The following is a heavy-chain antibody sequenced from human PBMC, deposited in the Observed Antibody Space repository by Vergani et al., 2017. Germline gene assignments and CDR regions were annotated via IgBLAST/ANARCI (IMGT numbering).Heavy chain of an antibody. Sequence: HVQLVQSGAEVKKPGASVKVSCKASGYTFTSYYMHWVRQAPGQGLEWMGIINPSGGSTSYAQKFEGRVTMTRDTSTSTVYMELSSLRSEDTAVYYCARDREMATIFHYYYYMDVWGKGP. D-gene: IGHD5-24*01. V-gene: IGHV1-46*01. CDR1: GYTFTSYY. CDR3: ARDREMATIFHYYYYMDV. J-gene: IGHJ6*03. CDR2: INPSGGST.